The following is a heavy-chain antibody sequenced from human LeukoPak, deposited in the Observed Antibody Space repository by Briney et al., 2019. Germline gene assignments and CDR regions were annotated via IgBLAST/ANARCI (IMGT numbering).Heavy chain of an antibody. D-gene: IGHD2-21*02. CDR3: VRTVYCGGDCYPS. CDR1: GGSISSGSYY. Sequence: SETLSLTCTVSGGSISSGSYYWSWIRQPAGKGLEWIGRIYTSGSTNYNPSLKSRVTISVDTSKNQFSLKLSSVTAADTAVYYCVRTVYCGGDCYPSWGQGTLVTVSS. CDR2: IYTSGST. V-gene: IGHV4-61*02. J-gene: IGHJ5*02.